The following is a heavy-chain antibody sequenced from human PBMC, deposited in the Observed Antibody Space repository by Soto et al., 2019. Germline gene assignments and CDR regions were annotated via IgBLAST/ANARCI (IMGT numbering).Heavy chain of an antibody. J-gene: IGHJ6*02. CDR2: ISWNSGSI. CDR1: GFTFDDYA. Sequence: GGSLRLSCAASGFTFDDYAMHWVRQAPGKGLEWVPGISWNSGSIGYADSVKGRFTISRDNAKNSLYLQMNSLRAEDTALYYCTKGAVEIYGMDVWGQGTTVTVSS. D-gene: IGHD6-19*01. V-gene: IGHV3-9*01. CDR3: TKGAVEIYGMDV.